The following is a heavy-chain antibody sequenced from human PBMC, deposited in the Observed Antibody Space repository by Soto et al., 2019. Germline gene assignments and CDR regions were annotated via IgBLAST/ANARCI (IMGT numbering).Heavy chain of an antibody. D-gene: IGHD6-6*01. CDR1: GGTFSSYA. CDR3: ARHSSLSGNYYYYGMDV. Sequence: GASVKVSCKASGGTFSSYAISWVRQAPGQGLEWMGGIIPIFGTANYAQKFQGRVTITADESTSTAYMELSSLRSEDTAMYYCARHSSLSGNYYYYGMDVWGQGTTVTVSS. CDR2: IIPIFGTA. J-gene: IGHJ6*02. V-gene: IGHV1-69*13.